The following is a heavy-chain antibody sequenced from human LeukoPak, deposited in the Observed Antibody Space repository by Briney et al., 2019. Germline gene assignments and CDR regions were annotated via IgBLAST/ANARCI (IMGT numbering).Heavy chain of an antibody. CDR3: ARDGLSYYDSSGYVGPAFDI. CDR1: GFTFSSYA. V-gene: IGHV3-30-3*01. D-gene: IGHD3-22*01. J-gene: IGHJ3*02. Sequence: GRSLRLSCAASGFTFSSYAMHWVRQAPGKGLEWVAVISYDGSNKYYADSVKGRFTISRDNSKNTLYLQMDSLRAEDTAVYYCARDGLSYYDSSGYVGPAFDIWGQGTMVTVSS. CDR2: ISYDGSNK.